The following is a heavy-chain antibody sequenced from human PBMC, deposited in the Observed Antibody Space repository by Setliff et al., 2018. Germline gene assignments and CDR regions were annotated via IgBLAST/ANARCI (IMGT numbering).Heavy chain of an antibody. CDR1: GASLSSGTYY. CDR3: ARTGTYRYFDY. CDR2: IYYRGGT. Sequence: SETLSLTCTVSGASLSSGTYYWGWIRQPPGKGLEWIGRIYYRGGTYYNASLKGRLTISVDTAQNQFSLRLTSVTAADTAVYYCARTGTYRYFDYWGQGALVTVSS. J-gene: IGHJ4*02. D-gene: IGHD1-1*01. V-gene: IGHV4-39*01.